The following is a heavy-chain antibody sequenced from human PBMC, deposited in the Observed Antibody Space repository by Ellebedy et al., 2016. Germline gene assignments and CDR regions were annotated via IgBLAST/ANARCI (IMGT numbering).Heavy chain of an antibody. V-gene: IGHV4-34*01. CDR2: INHSGST. D-gene: IGHD3-10*01. CDR3: ASREIRGVTNGY. CDR1: GGSFSGYY. J-gene: IGHJ4*02. Sequence: SETLSLXXAVYGGSFSGYYWSWIRQPPGKGLEWIGEINHSGSTNYNPSLKSRVTISVDTSKNQFSLKLSSVTAADTAVYYCASREIRGVTNGYWGQGTLVTVSS.